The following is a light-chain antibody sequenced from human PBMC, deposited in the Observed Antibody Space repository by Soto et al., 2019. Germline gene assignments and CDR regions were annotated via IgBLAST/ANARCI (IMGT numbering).Light chain of an antibody. J-gene: IGLJ3*02. V-gene: IGLV3-1*01. CDR2: QDN. Sequence: SYELTQPPSMSVSPGQTATITCSGADLGSKFACWYRQKPGQSPILVIYQDNKRPSGIPERFSGSNSGNTATLTISGTQPLDEADSYCEAWDIRVFDGGTKLTV. CDR3: EAWDIRV. CDR1: DLGSKF.